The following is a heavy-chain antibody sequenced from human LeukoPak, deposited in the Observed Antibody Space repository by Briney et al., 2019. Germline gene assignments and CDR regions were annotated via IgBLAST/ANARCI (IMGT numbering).Heavy chain of an antibody. J-gene: IGHJ4*02. CDR3: NTAVRRKIVITEKTYLSDY. D-gene: IGHD3-16*02. CDR1: GFIYGDYA. V-gene: IGHV3-49*03. Sequence: GGPLRLFCRACGFIYGDYAMSCLRRARGKGLVGVGFIRSKDYGGTTEYAESVKDSFTISRDDSKSIAYLQMNSLKTWDTAVYYCNTAVRRKIVITEKTYLSDYWGQGTLVTVSS. CDR2: IRSKDYGGTT.